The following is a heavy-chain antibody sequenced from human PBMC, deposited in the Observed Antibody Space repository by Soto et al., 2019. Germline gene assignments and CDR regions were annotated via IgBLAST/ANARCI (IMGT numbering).Heavy chain of an antibody. CDR3: AKGRSYYYYYGVDV. CDR2: IIDSGGST. V-gene: IGHV3-23*01. Sequence: EVQLLESGGGLVQPGGSLRLSCAASGFTFSSCAMGWVRQAPGKGLEWVSDIIDSGGSTYYAASVKGRFTISRDNSKSTLYLQMNSLRAEDTALYYCAKGRSYYYYYGVDVWGQGTTVTVSS. CDR1: GFTFSSCA. J-gene: IGHJ6*02.